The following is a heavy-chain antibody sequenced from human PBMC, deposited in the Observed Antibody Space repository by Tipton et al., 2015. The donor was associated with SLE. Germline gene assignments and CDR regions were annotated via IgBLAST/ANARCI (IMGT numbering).Heavy chain of an antibody. V-gene: IGHV4-61*02. D-gene: IGHD3-10*01. CDR1: GDSISSGSHY. CDR3: ARDNRNYGNYLAN. J-gene: IGHJ4*02. Sequence: TLSLTCTVSGDSISSGSHYLSWVRQPAGKGLEWIGRVYTFGTTDYNASLKSRVTISVDTSKNQFSLKLTSVSDAHTAVYYCARDNRNYGNYLANWGQGSLVTVSS. CDR2: VYTFGTT.